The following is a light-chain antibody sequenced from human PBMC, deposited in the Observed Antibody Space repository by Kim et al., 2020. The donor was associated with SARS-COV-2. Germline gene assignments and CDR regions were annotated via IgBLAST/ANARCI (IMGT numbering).Light chain of an antibody. CDR2: PTSAGSH. CDR1: SGHSRYA. J-gene: IGLJ3*02. Sequence: SGSLGAPVKLTCPLSSGHSRYAIAWHQQQPEKGPRFLMKPTSAGSHTKGDGIPHRSSGSSPGAALSPTTSSLPSGDGDDYYCQSWGTGLRVFGG. CDR3: QSWGTGLRV. V-gene: IGLV4-69*01.